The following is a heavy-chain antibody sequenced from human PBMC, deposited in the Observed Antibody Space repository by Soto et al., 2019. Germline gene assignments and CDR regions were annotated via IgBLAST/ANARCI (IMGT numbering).Heavy chain of an antibody. CDR2: ISSDGSNK. Sequence: GGSLRLSCAASGFTFSSYGMHWVRQAPGKGLEWVACISSDGSNKYYADSVKGRFTISRDNTKNTLYLQMNSLRAEDTAVYYCAKLVRLHYDYWGQGTLVTVSS. CDR1: GFTFSSYG. J-gene: IGHJ4*02. CDR3: AKLVRLHYDY. V-gene: IGHV3-30*18. D-gene: IGHD4-4*01.